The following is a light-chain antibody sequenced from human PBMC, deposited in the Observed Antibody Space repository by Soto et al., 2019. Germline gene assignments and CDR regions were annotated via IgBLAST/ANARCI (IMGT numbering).Light chain of an antibody. Sequence: QSALTQPPSASGSPGQSVTTSCTGTSSDIGAYNYVSWYQQHPGKAPKLMIYEVTDRPSGVPDRFSGSKSGNTASLTVSGLQAEDEANYYCSSAAGGYSWVFGGGTKLTVL. CDR3: SSAAGGYSWV. J-gene: IGLJ3*02. CDR2: EVT. V-gene: IGLV2-8*01. CDR1: SSDIGAYNY.